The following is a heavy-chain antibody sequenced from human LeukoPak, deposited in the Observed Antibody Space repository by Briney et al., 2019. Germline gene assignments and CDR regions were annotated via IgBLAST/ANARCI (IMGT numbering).Heavy chain of an antibody. Sequence: SETLSLTCTVSGGSISSSSYYWGWIRQPPGKGLEWIGSIYHSGSTYYNPSLKSRVTISVDTSKNQFSLKLSSVTAADTAVYYCARGFVGDGYNSPWGQGTLVTVSS. CDR3: ARGFVGDGYNSP. CDR1: GGSISSSSYY. CDR2: IYHSGST. J-gene: IGHJ5*02. V-gene: IGHV4-39*07. D-gene: IGHD5-24*01.